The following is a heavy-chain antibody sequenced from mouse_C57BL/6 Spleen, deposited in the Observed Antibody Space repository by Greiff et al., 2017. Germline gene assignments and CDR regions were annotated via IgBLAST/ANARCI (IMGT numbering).Heavy chain of an antibody. CDR2: INPSSGYT. V-gene: IGHV1-7*01. CDR3: ARGPDYGSSYDY. Sequence: VQLQQSGAELAKPGASVKLSCKASGYTFTSYWMHWVKQRPGQGLEWIGYINPSSGYTKYNQKFKDKATWTADKSSSTAYMQLSSLTYEDSAVYYCARGPDYGSSYDYWGQGTTLTVSS. D-gene: IGHD1-1*01. J-gene: IGHJ2*01. CDR1: GYTFTSYW.